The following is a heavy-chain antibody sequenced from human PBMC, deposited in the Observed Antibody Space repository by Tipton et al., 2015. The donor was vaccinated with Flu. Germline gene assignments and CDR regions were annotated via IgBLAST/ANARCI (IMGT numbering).Heavy chain of an antibody. J-gene: IGHJ5*02. CDR3: ARAIAVAWFDP. D-gene: IGHD6-19*01. CDR2: INSDGSST. V-gene: IGHV3-74*01. CDR1: GYSISSGYY. Sequence: LSLTCTVSGYSISSGYYWGWIRQPPGKGLEWVSRINSDGSSTSYADSVKGRFTISRDNAKNTLYLQLNSLRAEDTAVYYCARAIAVAWFDPWGQGTLVTVSP.